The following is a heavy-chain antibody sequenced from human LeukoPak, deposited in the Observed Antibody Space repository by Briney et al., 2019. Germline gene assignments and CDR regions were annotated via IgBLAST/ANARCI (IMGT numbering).Heavy chain of an antibody. V-gene: IGHV4-4*07. Sequence: PSETLSLTCTVSGDSISPYYWSWIRQSAEKGLQWIGRVSAGGTTDYNPSLKSRVTMSVDTSKTQFSLKMTSVTAADTAVYYCARGRIHYDSTGYYYWGQGTLVTVSS. CDR3: ARGRIHYDSTGYYY. D-gene: IGHD3-22*01. J-gene: IGHJ4*02. CDR2: VSAGGTT. CDR1: GDSISPYY.